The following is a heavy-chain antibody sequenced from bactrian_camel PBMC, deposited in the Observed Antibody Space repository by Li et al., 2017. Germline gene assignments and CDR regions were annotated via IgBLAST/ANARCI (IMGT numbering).Heavy chain of an antibody. CDR2: INSGSGGST. V-gene: IGHV3S40*01. D-gene: IGHD1*01. CDR1: GFTFSRDA. J-gene: IGHJ4*01. Sequence: VQLVESGGGLVQPGGSLRLSCAASGFTFSRDALAWVRQAPGKGLEWVSTINSGSGGSTYYADSVKGRFTISQDKYNNMVYLQMNNLKPEDSATYVCAARLIVGCTTDATAYEYWGQGTQVTVS. CDR3: AARLIVGCTTDATAYEY.